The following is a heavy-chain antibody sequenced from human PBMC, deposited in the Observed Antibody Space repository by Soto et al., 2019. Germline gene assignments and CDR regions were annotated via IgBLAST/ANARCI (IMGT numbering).Heavy chain of an antibody. D-gene: IGHD3-10*01. Sequence: GGSLRLSCAASGFTFSSYAMSWVRQAPGKGLEWVSAISGSGGSTYYADSVKGRFTISRDNSKNTLYLQMNSLRAEDTAVYYCAKAASSFGFGELFYFDYWGQGTLVTVSS. CDR2: ISGSGGST. J-gene: IGHJ4*02. CDR1: GFTFSSYA. CDR3: AKAASSFGFGELFYFDY. V-gene: IGHV3-23*01.